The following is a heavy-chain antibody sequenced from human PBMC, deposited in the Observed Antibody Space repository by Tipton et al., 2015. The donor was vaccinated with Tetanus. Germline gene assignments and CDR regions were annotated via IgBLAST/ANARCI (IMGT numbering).Heavy chain of an antibody. CDR1: GGSLSSGTYY. Sequence: LRLSCTVSGGSLSSGTYYWDWIRQPPGKGLEWIGNIYYNGNTLQNPSLKSRVTLSLDKSKNQFSLKLRSVTAADTAVYYSARSADNWFDPWGQGTLVTVSS. CDR3: ARSADNWFDP. J-gene: IGHJ5*02. CDR2: IYYNGNT. V-gene: IGHV4-39*01.